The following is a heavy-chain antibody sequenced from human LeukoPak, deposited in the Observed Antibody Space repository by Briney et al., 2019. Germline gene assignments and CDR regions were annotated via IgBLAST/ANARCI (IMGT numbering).Heavy chain of an antibody. J-gene: IGHJ6*02. D-gene: IGHD6-19*01. CDR1: GGTFISYA. V-gene: IGHV1-18*01. Sequence: ASVKVSCKASGGTFISYAISWVRQAPGQGLEWMGWISAYNGNTNYAQKPQGRVTMTTDTSTSTAYMELRSLRSDDTAVYYCARGNGDSSGWYLRWDYYGMDVWGQGTTVTVSS. CDR3: ARGNGDSSGWYLRWDYYGMDV. CDR2: ISAYNGNT.